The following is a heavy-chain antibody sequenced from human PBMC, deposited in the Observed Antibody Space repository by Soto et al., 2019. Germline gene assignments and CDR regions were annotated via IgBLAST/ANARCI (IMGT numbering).Heavy chain of an antibody. Sequence: QVQVVQSRAEVKKPGASVKVSCKTSGYTFTNYDINWVRQAPGQGLEWMGWVSPDHGNAGYAPQFQGRITMTSDTSTSTVYMELNNLSSDDTAVHFCEVTAAGYWGQGTIVTVSS. D-gene: IGHD2-21*02. CDR3: EVTAAGY. CDR1: GYTFTNYD. J-gene: IGHJ4*02. CDR2: VSPDHGNA. V-gene: IGHV1-8*01.